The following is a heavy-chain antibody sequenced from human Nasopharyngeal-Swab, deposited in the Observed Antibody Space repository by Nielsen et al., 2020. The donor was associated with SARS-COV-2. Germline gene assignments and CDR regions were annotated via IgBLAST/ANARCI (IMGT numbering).Heavy chain of an antibody. CDR3: ARATMIVVVIGAFDI. CDR2: IYYSGST. Sequence: WILQPPGKGLEWIGYIYYSGSTYYNPSLKSRVTISVDTSKNQFSLKLSSVTAADTAVYYCARATMIVVVIGAFDIWGQGTMVTVSS. V-gene: IGHV4-31*02. J-gene: IGHJ3*02. D-gene: IGHD3-22*01.